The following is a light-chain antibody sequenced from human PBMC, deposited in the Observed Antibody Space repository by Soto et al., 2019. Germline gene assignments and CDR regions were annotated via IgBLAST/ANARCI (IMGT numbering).Light chain of an antibody. CDR3: QQYGDSPT. CDR2: ETS. CDR1: QSVSAGY. J-gene: IGKJ1*01. V-gene: IGKV3-20*01. Sequence: EIVLTQSPGTLSLSPGERATLSCRASQSVSAGYFAWYRQKPGQAPRLLIYETSSRYTGTPDRFSGSGSGTDFTLTISRLEPEDFAFYYCQQYGDSPTFGQGTKVDIK.